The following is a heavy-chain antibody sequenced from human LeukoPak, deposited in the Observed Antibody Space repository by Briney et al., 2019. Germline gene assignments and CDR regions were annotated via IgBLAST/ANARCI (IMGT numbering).Heavy chain of an antibody. CDR3: ARGNLYGGSGDY. CDR2: IYYSGMT. D-gene: IGHD4-23*01. J-gene: IGHJ4*02. Sequence: SQTLSLTCTVSGGSVSGYYWSWIRQPPGKGLEWIGYIYYSGMTDYIPSLKSRVTMAVDTSKNQFSLKLSSVTAADTAVYFCARGNLYGGSGDYWGQGTLVTVSS. V-gene: IGHV4-59*02. CDR1: GGSVSGYY.